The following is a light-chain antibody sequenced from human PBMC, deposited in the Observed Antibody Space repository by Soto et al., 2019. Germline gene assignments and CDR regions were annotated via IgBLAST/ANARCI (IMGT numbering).Light chain of an antibody. CDR1: SSDVGGYNY. V-gene: IGLV2-14*01. J-gene: IGLJ2*01. CDR2: DVS. CDR3: SSYTISNTLVV. Sequence: QSALTQPASVSGSPGQPITISCTGTSSDVGGYNYVSWYQQHPGKAPKLMIYDVSNRPSGVSNRFSGSKSGNTASLTISGLQAEDEADYYCSSYTISNTLVVFGGGTKVTVL.